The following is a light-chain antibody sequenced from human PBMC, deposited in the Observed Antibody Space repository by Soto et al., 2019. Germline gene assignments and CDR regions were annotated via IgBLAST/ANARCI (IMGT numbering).Light chain of an antibody. CDR2: EVI. Sequence: QSALTQPASVSGSPGQSITISCTGTTSDVGSYNLVSWYQQHPGKAPKLLISEVIKRPSGVSNRFSGSKSGNTASLTISRLQAEEEAHFYCCSYAGSFTVIFGGGTKVTVL. V-gene: IGLV2-23*02. CDR1: TSDVGSYNL. CDR3: CSYAGSFTVI. J-gene: IGLJ2*01.